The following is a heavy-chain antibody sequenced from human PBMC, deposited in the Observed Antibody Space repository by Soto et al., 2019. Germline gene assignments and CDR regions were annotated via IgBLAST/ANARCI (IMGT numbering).Heavy chain of an antibody. Sequence: ASVKVSCKASGYTFTSYAMHWVRQAPGQRLEWMGWINAGNGNTKYSQKFQGRVTITRDTSASTAYMELSSLRSEDTAVYYCARDDMVRGGYFDYWGQGTLVTVSS. CDR3: ARDDMVRGGYFDY. J-gene: IGHJ4*02. D-gene: IGHD3-10*01. V-gene: IGHV1-3*01. CDR2: INAGNGNT. CDR1: GYTFTSYA.